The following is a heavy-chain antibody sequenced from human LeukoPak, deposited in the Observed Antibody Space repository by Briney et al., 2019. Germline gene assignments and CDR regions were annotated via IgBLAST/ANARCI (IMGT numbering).Heavy chain of an antibody. Sequence: SENLSLTCTVSGGSISSGSYYWSWIRQPAGKGLEWIGRIYTSGSTNYNPSLKSRVTISVDTSKNQFSLKLSSVTAADTAVYYCARDSGEPIWGQGTMVTVSS. V-gene: IGHV4-61*02. CDR2: IYTSGST. D-gene: IGHD3-10*01. CDR1: GGSISSGSYY. J-gene: IGHJ3*02. CDR3: ARDSGEPI.